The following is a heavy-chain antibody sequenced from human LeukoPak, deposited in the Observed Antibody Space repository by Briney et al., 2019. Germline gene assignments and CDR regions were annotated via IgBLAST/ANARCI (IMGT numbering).Heavy chain of an antibody. J-gene: IGHJ6*02. CDR1: GYTFISYG. CDR3: ARANYDILTGYYHYGMDV. D-gene: IGHD3-9*01. Sequence: GASVKVSCKASGYTFISYGISWVRQAPGQGLEWMGWISAYNGNTNYAQKLQGRVTMTTDTSTSTAYMELRSLRSDDTAVYYCARANYDILTGYYHYGMDVWGQGTTVTVSS. V-gene: IGHV1-18*01. CDR2: ISAYNGNT.